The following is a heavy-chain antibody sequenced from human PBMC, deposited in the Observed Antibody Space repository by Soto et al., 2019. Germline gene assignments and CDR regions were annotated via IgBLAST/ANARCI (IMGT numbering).Heavy chain of an antibody. CDR3: ARTVAEPNYYYYGMDV. D-gene: IGHD6-19*01. CDR1: GGSFSGYY. Sequence: PSETLSLTCAVYGGSFSGYYWSWIRQPPGKGLEWIGYINYSGSTYYNPSLKSRVTISVDTSKNQFSLKLSSVTAADTAVYYCARTVAEPNYYYYGMDVWGQGTTVTVSS. V-gene: IGHV4-34*09. CDR2: INYSGST. J-gene: IGHJ6*02.